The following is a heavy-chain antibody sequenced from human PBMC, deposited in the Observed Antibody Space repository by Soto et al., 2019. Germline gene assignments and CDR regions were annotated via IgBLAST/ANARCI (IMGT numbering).Heavy chain of an antibody. CDR2: IDPSDSYT. V-gene: IGHV5-10-1*01. J-gene: IGHJ6*02. Sequence: PGESLKISCKGSGYSFTSYWISWVRQMPGKGLEWMGRIDPSDSYTNYSPSFQGHVTISADKSISTAYLQWSSLKASDTDMYYCAREEIGVVPAAISCMGVWGQGTTGTVSS. CDR1: GYSFTSYW. D-gene: IGHD2-2*01. CDR3: AREEIGVVPAAISCMGV.